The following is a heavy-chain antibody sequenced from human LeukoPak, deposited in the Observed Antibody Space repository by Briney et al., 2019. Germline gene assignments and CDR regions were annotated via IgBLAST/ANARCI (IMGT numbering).Heavy chain of an antibody. V-gene: IGHV1-2*06. CDR3: ARDAGSSVSYGMDV. CDR1: GYTFTGYY. Sequence: ASVKVSCKASGYTFTGYYMHWVRQAPGQGLEWMERINPNSGGTNYAQKFQGRVTMTRDTSISTAYMELSRLRSDDTAVYYCARDAGSSVSYGMDVWGQGTTVTVSS. CDR2: INPNSGGT. J-gene: IGHJ6*02. D-gene: IGHD6-13*01.